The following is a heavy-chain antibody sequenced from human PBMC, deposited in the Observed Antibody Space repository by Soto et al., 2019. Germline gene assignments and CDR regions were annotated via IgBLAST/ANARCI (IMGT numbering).Heavy chain of an antibody. V-gene: IGHV4-59*02. D-gene: IGHD2-15*01. J-gene: IGHJ6*02. Sequence: SETLSLTCFVSGGSVTSYHWSWIRQFPGKGLEWIAYTSYTANTNYNPSLQSRGTISLDTSKTQLSLKLTSMTAADTAVYYCAHSLRSFYCCRLDVWAQGTTVTVSS. CDR1: GGSVTSYH. CDR2: TSYTANT. CDR3: AHSLRSFYCCRLDV.